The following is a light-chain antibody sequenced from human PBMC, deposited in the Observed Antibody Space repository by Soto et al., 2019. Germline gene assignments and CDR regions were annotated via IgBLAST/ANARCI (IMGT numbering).Light chain of an antibody. J-gene: IGKJ3*01. V-gene: IGKV1-9*01. CDR3: QLLDSYTFT. Sequence: DIQLTQSPSFLSASVGDRVTITCRASQGISSYLAWYQQKPGKAPKLLIYAASTLQTGVPSRFSGSGSGTEFTLTISSLQPEDFATYCRQLLDSYTFTFGPGTKVPIK. CDR2: AAS. CDR1: QGISSY.